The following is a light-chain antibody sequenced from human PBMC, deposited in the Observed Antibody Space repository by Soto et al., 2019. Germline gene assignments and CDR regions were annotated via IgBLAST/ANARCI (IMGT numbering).Light chain of an antibody. CDR2: LNSDGSH. Sequence: QSVLTQSPSASASLGASVKLTCTLSSGHSNYAIAWHQQQPEKGPRYLMNLNSDGSHSKGDGIPDRFSGSSSGAERYLTISSLQSEDEADYYCLTWGTGTYVVFGGGTKLTVL. V-gene: IGLV4-69*01. J-gene: IGLJ2*01. CDR1: SGHSNYA. CDR3: LTWGTGTYVV.